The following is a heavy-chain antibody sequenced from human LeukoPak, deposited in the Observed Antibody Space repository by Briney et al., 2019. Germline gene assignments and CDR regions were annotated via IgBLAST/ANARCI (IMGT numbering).Heavy chain of an antibody. D-gene: IGHD1-26*01. CDR1: GYTFTGYY. CDR3: ARGSGSYYDSDNWFDP. J-gene: IGHJ5*02. CDR2: IIPILGIA. Sequence: GASVKVSCKASGYTFTGYYMHWVRQAPGQGLEWMGRIIPILGIANYAQKFQGRVTITADKSTSTAYMELSSLRSEDTAVYYCARGSGSYYDSDNWFDPWGQGTLVTVSS. V-gene: IGHV1-69*04.